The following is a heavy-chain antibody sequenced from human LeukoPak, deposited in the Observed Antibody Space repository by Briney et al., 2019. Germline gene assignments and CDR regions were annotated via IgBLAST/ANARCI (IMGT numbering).Heavy chain of an antibody. D-gene: IGHD4-11*01. Sequence: GRSLRLSCAASGFTFSSYAMHWVRQAPGKGLEWVAVISYDGSNKYYADSVKGRFTISRDNAKNTLYLQMNSLRAEDTAVYYCARRDYFDPWGQGTLVTVSS. J-gene: IGHJ5*02. CDR3: ARRDYFDP. V-gene: IGHV3-30-3*01. CDR1: GFTFSSYA. CDR2: ISYDGSNK.